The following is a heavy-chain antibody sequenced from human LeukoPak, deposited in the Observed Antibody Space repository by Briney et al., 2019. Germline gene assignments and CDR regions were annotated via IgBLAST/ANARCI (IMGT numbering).Heavy chain of an antibody. Sequence: PGGSLRLSCAASGFSFSSHIMNWVRQAPGKGLEWVSSISSNSNDIYDADSVKGRFTISRDNAKNSLYLQMNSLRAEDTAVYYCARGMAAGGYYYYGMDVWGQGTTVTVSS. D-gene: IGHD6-13*01. J-gene: IGHJ6*02. CDR3: ARGMAAGGYYYYGMDV. CDR2: ISSNSNDI. V-gene: IGHV3-21*01. CDR1: GFSFSSHI.